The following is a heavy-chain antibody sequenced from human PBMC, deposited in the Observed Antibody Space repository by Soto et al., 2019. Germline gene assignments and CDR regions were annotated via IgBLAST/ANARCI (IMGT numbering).Heavy chain of an antibody. CDR3: TREQSDDNYFDP. V-gene: IGHV4-61*08. J-gene: IGHJ5*02. D-gene: IGHD6-19*01. CDR2: IYYSGGT. Sequence: AETLSLTCTVSGAALISGGYFYTWVRQPPGKGLEWRGYIYYSGGTNYNHSLKSRVTISIDKSKSQFSLRLISVTAADTAVYYCTREQSDDNYFDPWGQGTLVTVSS. CDR1: GAALISGGYF.